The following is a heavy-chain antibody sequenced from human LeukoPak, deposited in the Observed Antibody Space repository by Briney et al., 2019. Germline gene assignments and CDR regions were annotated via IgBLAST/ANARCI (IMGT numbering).Heavy chain of an antibody. V-gene: IGHV3-53*01. Sequence: GGSLRLSCAASGFTVSSNYMSWVRQAPGKGLEWVSVIYSGGSTYYAEPVKGRFTISRDNSKNTLYLQMNSLRAEDTAVYYCARAVGKWSSGYNFDYWGQGTLVTVSS. CDR2: IYSGGST. J-gene: IGHJ4*02. CDR1: GFTVSSNY. CDR3: ARAVGKWSSGYNFDY. D-gene: IGHD3-22*01.